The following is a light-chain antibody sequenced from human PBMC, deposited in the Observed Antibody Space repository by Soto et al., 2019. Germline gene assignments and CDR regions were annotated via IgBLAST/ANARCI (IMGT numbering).Light chain of an antibody. Sequence: SYELTQPPSVSLAPGKTARITCGGNNIATYSVHWYRQKPGQAPVLVISNDNDRPSGIPDRFSGSNPVHTATLTIRRVDDEDEAGHYCQLWENEDDEVVFAAGT. CDR1: NIATYS. CDR3: QLWENEDDEVV. V-gene: IGLV3-21*01. CDR2: NDN. J-gene: IGLJ3*02.